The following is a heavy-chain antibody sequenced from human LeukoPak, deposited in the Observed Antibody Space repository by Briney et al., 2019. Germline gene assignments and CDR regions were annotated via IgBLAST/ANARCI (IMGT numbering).Heavy chain of an antibody. CDR2: IYYTGST. J-gene: IGHJ4*02. CDR1: GGSITNTKYY. Sequence: SETLSLTCTLSGGSITNTKYYWGWIRQPPGKGLEWIGSIYYTGSTYYNPSLKSRVTISVDTSKNQFSLKLRSVTAADTALHYCTRHTGYISGQYSNYEDSWGLGTLVTVSS. V-gene: IGHV4-39*01. D-gene: IGHD4-11*01. CDR3: TRHTGYISGQYSNYEDS.